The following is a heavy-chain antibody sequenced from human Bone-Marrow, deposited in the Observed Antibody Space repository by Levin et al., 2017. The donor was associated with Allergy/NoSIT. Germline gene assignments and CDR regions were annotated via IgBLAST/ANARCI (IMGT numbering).Heavy chain of an antibody. V-gene: IGHV4-31*03. CDR1: GGDIGRGGEQ. J-gene: IGHJ4*02. Sequence: PSETLSLTCTVAGGDIGRGGEQGRGKRQDPGTGLEWIGYIYYSGSTYYSPSLKSRVTMSLDTSKSQFSLKLTAVTAADTAVYYCAREDGSTFDYWGQGTLVTVSS. D-gene: IGHD5-24*01. CDR2: IYYSGST. CDR3: AREDGSTFDY.